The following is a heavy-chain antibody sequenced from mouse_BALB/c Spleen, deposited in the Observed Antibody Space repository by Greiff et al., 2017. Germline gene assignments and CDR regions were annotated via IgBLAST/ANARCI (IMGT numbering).Heavy chain of an antibody. CDR3: ARGGSSYNYAMDY. J-gene: IGHJ4*01. CDR1: GFTFSSYA. CDR2: ISSGGST. Sequence: DVMLVESGGGLVKPGGSLKLSCAASGFTFSSYAMSWVRQTPEKRLEWVASISSGGSTYYPDSVKGRFTISRDNARNILYLQMSSLRSEDTAMYYCARGGSSYNYAMDYWGQGTSVTVSS. V-gene: IGHV5-6-5*01. D-gene: IGHD1-1*01.